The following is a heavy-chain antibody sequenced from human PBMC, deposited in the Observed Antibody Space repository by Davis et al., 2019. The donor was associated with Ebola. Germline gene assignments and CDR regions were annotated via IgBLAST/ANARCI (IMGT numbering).Heavy chain of an antibody. V-gene: IGHV1-18*01. J-gene: IGHJ5*02. Sequence: AASVKVSCKASGYTFTNYGISWVRQAPGQGLEWMGWISAYNGNTNYAQKLQGRVTMTTDTSTNTAYMELRSLRSDDTAVYYCARVISMIVEGWFDPWGQGTLVTVSS. CDR3: ARVISMIVEGWFDP. CDR1: GYTFTNYG. CDR2: ISAYNGNT. D-gene: IGHD3-22*01.